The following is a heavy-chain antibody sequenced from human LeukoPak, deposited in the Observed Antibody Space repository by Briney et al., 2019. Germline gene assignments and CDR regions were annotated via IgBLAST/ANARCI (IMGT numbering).Heavy chain of an antibody. V-gene: IGHV4-4*02. D-gene: IGHD3-16*02. CDR1: GGSISSSNW. CDR3: ARHGPSYDYVGGIYRLRPHFDY. Sequence: SETLSLTCAVSGGSISSSNWWSWVRQPPGKGLEWIGEIYHSGSTNYNPSLRSRVTISVNTSKNQFSLKLSSVTAADTAVYYCARHGPSYDYVGGIYRLRPHFDYWGQGTLVTVSS. J-gene: IGHJ4*02. CDR2: IYHSGST.